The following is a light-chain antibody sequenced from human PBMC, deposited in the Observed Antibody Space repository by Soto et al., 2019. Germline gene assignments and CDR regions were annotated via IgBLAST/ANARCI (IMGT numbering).Light chain of an antibody. CDR1: QSLLHSNGYTY. CDR2: WGS. V-gene: IGKV2-28*01. Sequence: DIVMTQSPLSLPVTPGEPASISCRSSQSLLHSNGYTYLDWYLQKPGQSPQLLIYWGSNRASGVPDRFSGSGSGTDFTLKISRVEAEDLGVYYCMQGTHWPYTFGQGTKLEIK. CDR3: MQGTHWPYT. J-gene: IGKJ2*01.